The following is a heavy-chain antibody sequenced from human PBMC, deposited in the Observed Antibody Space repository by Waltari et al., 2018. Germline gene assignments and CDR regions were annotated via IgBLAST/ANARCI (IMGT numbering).Heavy chain of an antibody. V-gene: IGHV3-53*01. D-gene: IGHD3-16*01. CDR1: GFSVSNSY. Sequence: EVQLVESGGGLIQPGGSLRLSCAASGFSVSNSYVSWVRQAPGKGLEWISFIYGFESTLYVDSVKGRFTVSRDNSKNTVHLQMNSVRVDDTAVYYCATFSNWVHDTFDIWGQGTLVSVSS. CDR3: ATFSNWVHDTFDI. J-gene: IGHJ3*02. CDR2: IYGFEST.